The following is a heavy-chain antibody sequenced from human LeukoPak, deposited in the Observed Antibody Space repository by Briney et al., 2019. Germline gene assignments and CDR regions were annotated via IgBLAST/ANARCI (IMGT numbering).Heavy chain of an antibody. D-gene: IGHD3-9*01. CDR2: IGGSGGRT. CDR3: AKVFV. CDR1: GFIFSSYA. J-gene: IGHJ4*02. Sequence: GGSLRLSCAASGFIFSSYAMSWVRQAPGKRVGGVSAIGGSGGRTYYADAVMGRFTISRDNSKNTPYLQMNSLRAEDTAVYYCAKVFVWGQGTLVTVSS. V-gene: IGHV3-23*01.